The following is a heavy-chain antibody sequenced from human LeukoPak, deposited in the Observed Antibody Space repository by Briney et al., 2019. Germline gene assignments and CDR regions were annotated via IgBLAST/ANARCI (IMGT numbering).Heavy chain of an antibody. J-gene: IGHJ5*02. V-gene: IGHV1-46*01. Sequence: ASVKVSCKASGYTFTSYYMHWVRQAPGQGLEWMGIINPSGGSTSYAQKFQGRVTMTRDMSTSTVYMELSSLRSEDTAVYYCAREEPRGYCSGGSCYSAQNWFDPWGQGTLVTVSS. D-gene: IGHD2-15*01. CDR2: INPSGGST. CDR1: GYTFTSYY. CDR3: AREEPRGYCSGGSCYSAQNWFDP.